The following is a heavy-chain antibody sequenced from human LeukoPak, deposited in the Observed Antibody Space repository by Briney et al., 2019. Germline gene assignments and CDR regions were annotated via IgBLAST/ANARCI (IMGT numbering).Heavy chain of an antibody. J-gene: IGHJ4*02. CDR2: ISGSDSNT. Sequence: PGGSLRLSCAASGFTLSSYGMSWVRQAPGKGLDWVSAISGSDSNTYYADSVKGRFTISRDNAKNSLYLQMNSLRAEDTAVYYCARQIIGYCSGGSCGYFDYWGQGTLVTVSS. CDR1: GFTLSSYG. D-gene: IGHD2-15*01. V-gene: IGHV3-21*01. CDR3: ARQIIGYCSGGSCGYFDY.